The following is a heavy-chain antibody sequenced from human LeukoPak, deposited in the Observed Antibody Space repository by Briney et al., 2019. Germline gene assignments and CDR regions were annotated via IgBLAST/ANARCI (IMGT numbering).Heavy chain of an antibody. V-gene: IGHV4-30-2*01. J-gene: IGHJ4*02. CDR2: IYHSGST. CDR3: ARDAGFSSGWSSFEY. CDR1: GGSISSGGYY. D-gene: IGHD6-19*01. Sequence: PSQTLSLTCTVSGGSISSGGYYWSWIRQPPGKGLEWIGYIYHSGSTYYNPSLKSRVTISVDRSKNQFSLKLSSVTAADTAVYYCARDAGFSSGWSSFEYWGQGMLVTVSS.